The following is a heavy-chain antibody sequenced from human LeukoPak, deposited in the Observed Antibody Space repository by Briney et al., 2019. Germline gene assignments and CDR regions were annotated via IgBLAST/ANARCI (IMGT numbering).Heavy chain of an antibody. D-gene: IGHD3-22*01. CDR3: ARDEVMGWLLLQGYLVY. Sequence: GVPLRLSCAASVFSFRLYWTNWVPESPQEGLEWVANIKEDGREKYYVDSVKGIFTIYRHIPKHSLYPHMNRMRVEHTAVFYCARDEVMGWLLLQGYLVYWGGRTVVTVSS. V-gene: IGHV3-7*01. CDR2: IKEDGREK. CDR1: VFSFRLYW. J-gene: IGHJ4*02.